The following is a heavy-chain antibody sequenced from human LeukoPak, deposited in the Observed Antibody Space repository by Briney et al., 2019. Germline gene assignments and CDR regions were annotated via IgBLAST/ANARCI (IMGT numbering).Heavy chain of an antibody. Sequence: ASETLSLTCTVSGGSISSSSYYWGWIRQPPGKGLEWIGSIYYSGSTYYNPSLKSRVTISVDTSKNQFSLKLSSVTAADTAVYYCARGGTVGYCSGGSCYSENKIFDYWGQGTLVTVSS. CDR1: GGSISSSSYY. J-gene: IGHJ4*02. CDR3: ARGGTVGYCSGGSCYSENKIFDY. D-gene: IGHD2-15*01. V-gene: IGHV4-39*07. CDR2: IYYSGST.